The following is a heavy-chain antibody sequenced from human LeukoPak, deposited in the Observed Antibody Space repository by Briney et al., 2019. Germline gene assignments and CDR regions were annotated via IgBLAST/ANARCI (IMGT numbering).Heavy chain of an antibody. D-gene: IGHD2-15*01. CDR1: GFTFSSYS. J-gene: IGHJ4*02. V-gene: IGHV3-23*01. CDR3: ARGDCSGGSCYLSLTTIDY. Sequence: PGGSLRLSCAASGFTFSSYSMNWVRQAPGKGLEWVSAISGSGGSTYYADSVKGRFTISRDNAKNSLYLQMNSLRAEDTAVYYCARGDCSGGSCYLSLTTIDYWGQGTLVTVSS. CDR2: ISGSGGST.